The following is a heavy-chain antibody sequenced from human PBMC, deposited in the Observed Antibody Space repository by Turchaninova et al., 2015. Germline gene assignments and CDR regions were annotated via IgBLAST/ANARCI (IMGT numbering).Heavy chain of an antibody. CDR1: GGSIRSYS. J-gene: IGHJ4*02. CDR2: ISYSGST. CDR3: ARGITIFGVALDY. D-gene: IGHD3-3*01. V-gene: IGHV4-59*08. Sequence: QVQLQESGPGLVKPSETLSLTCTVSGGSIRSYSWSWIRQPPGKRLGWFGYISYSGSTNYNPSLTSRVPISVDPSKIQFSLKLSSVTASDTAVYYCARGITIFGVALDYWGQGTLVTVSS.